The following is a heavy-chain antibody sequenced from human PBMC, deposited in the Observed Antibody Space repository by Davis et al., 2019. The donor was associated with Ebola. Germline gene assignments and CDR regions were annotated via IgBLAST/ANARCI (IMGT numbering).Heavy chain of an antibody. D-gene: IGHD6-19*01. CDR1: GFTFSSYS. Sequence: GESLKISCAASGFTFSSYSMNWVRQAPGKGLEWVSSISSSSSYIYYADSVKGRFTISRDNAKNSLYLQMNSLRAEDTAVYYCASPPYSSGWAGWFDPWGQGTLVTVSS. CDR3: ASPPYSSGWAGWFDP. CDR2: ISSSSSYI. V-gene: IGHV3-21*01. J-gene: IGHJ5*02.